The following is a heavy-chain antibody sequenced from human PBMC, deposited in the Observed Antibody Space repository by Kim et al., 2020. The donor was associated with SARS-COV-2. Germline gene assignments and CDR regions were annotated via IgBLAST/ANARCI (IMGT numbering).Heavy chain of an antibody. V-gene: IGHV3-33*01. CDR2: K. D-gene: IGHD3-10*01. J-gene: IGHJ4*02. CDR3: ARLRGSGSFDY. Sequence: KYYADSVKGRFTISRDNSKNTLYLQMNSLRAEDTAVYYCARLRGSGSFDYWGQGTLVTVSS.